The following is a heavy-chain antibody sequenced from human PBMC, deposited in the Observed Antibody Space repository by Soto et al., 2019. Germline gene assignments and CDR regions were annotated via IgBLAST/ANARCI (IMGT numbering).Heavy chain of an antibody. J-gene: IGHJ5*02. CDR1: GGSISAYY. D-gene: IGHD2-15*01. CDR2: IYYSGST. Sequence: SETLSLTCTVSGGSISAYYWSWIRQPPGKGLEWIGYIYYSGSTNYNPSLESRVTISVDTSKNQFSLKLSSVTASDTAVYYCARGAYCSGGSCAWFDPWGQGTLVTVSS. CDR3: ARGAYCSGGSCAWFDP. V-gene: IGHV4-59*08.